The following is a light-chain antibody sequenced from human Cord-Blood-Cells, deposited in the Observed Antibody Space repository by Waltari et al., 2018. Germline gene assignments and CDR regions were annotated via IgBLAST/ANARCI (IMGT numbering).Light chain of an antibody. Sequence: SYELTQPSSVSVSPGQTARITCSGAVLAKKYARWFQQKPGQAPVLVIYKDSERPSGIPERFSGSSSGTTVTLTISGAQVEDEADYYCYSAADNNLDGVFGGGTKLTVL. CDR1: VLAKKY. CDR2: KDS. V-gene: IGLV3-27*01. CDR3: YSAADNNLDGV. J-gene: IGLJ3*02.